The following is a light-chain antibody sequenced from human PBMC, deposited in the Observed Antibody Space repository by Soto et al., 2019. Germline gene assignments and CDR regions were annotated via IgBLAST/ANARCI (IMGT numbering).Light chain of an antibody. CDR3: QQYATFPRT. V-gene: IGKV1-5*03. CDR1: QSIIRW. CDR2: RAS. Sequence: DIQMTQPPSTLSASVGDRITITCRASQSIIRWLAWYQQKPGKAPKLLMYRASTLESGVPSRFSGSGSGTEFTLTISSLQPDDFATYHCQQYATFPRTFGQGTKVDIK. J-gene: IGKJ1*01.